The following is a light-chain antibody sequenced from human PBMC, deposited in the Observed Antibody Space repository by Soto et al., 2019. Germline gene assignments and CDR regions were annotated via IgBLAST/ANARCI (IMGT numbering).Light chain of an antibody. Sequence: AIQMTQSPSSLSASVGDRVTITCRSSQDIRTELGWYQQRPGKAPNLLIYGASTLQTGVPSRFSGSGSGTDFFLTISSRQPEDVATYFRLQDYNYPRTFGQGTKLQIK. CDR1: QDIRTE. CDR2: GAS. J-gene: IGKJ2*01. CDR3: LQDYNYPRT. V-gene: IGKV1-6*01.